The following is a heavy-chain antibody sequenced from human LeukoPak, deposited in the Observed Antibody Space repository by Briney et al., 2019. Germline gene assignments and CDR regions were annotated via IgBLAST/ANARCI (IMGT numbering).Heavy chain of an antibody. J-gene: IGHJ4*02. CDR1: GFTFSAHA. D-gene: IGHD1-14*01. CDR3: ARQSSTAQYKD. V-gene: IGHV3-30-3*01. CDR2: ISPTENKN. Sequence: PGGSLRLSCAASGFTFSAHAMHWFRQAPGKGLEWLAVISPTENKNNYADSAKGRFTISRDNSKDTLYLQMNSLRPEDTAVYYCARQSSTAQYKDWGQGTLVTVSS.